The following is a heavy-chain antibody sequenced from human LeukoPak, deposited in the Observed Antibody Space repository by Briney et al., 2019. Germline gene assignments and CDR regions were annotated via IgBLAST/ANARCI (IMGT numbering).Heavy chain of an antibody. J-gene: IGHJ3*02. CDR1: GSSITSVYY. Sequence: SETLSLTCAVSGSSITSVYYWGWIRQPPGKGLEWIGSIHHSRITYYRPSLKGRVTISVDTSKNQFSLKMRSVTAADTAIYYCARPLYCSSTSCSDAFEIWGQGTLVTVSS. V-gene: IGHV4-38-2*01. CDR2: IHHSRIT. D-gene: IGHD2-2*01. CDR3: ARPLYCSSTSCSDAFEI.